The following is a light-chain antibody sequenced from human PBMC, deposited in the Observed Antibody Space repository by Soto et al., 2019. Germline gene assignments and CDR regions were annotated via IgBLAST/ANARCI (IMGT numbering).Light chain of an antibody. V-gene: IGLV2-11*01. CDR2: DVS. J-gene: IGLJ1*01. CDR1: SSDVGTYDF. CDR3: CLYAVTFYV. Sequence: QSALTQPRSVSGSPGQSVTISCTGTSSDVGTYDFVSWYQQHPGKAPRLMIFDVSERPSGVPDRFSGSKSGNTASLTISGLQADDEADYYCCLYAVTFYVFGTGTKATLL.